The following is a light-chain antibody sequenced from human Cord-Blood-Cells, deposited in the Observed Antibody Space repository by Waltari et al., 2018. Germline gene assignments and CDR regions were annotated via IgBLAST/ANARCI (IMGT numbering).Light chain of an antibody. Sequence: QSALTQPASASGSPGQSITISCTGTSSDVGGYNYVSWYQQHPGKAPKLMIYEVSNRPSGVSNRFSGSKSGNTASPTISGLQAEDEADYYCSSYTSSSTVVFGGGTKLTVL. V-gene: IGLV2-14*01. J-gene: IGLJ2*01. CDR2: EVS. CDR1: SSDVGGYNY. CDR3: SSYTSSSTVV.